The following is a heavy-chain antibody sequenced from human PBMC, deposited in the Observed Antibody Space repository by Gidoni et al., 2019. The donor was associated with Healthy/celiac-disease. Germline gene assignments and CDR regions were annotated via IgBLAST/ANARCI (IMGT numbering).Heavy chain of an antibody. J-gene: IGHJ5*02. CDR1: GFTFGSYA. D-gene: IGHD4-17*01. CDR3: AKDVPLYGSRGSRWFDP. V-gene: IGHV3-23*01. Sequence: EVQLLESGGGLVQPGGYRKLSCAASGFTFGSYAMSWVRQAPGPGLEWVSAISGSGGSTYYADSVKGRFTISSDNSKNTLYLQMNSLRAEDTAVYYCAKDVPLYGSRGSRWFDPWGQGTLVTVSS. CDR2: ISGSGGST.